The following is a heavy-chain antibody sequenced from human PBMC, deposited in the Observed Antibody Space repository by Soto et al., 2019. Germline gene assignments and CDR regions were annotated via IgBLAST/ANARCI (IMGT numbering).Heavy chain of an antibody. D-gene: IGHD3-22*01. CDR1: GYTLNELS. CDR2: FDPEDGKT. V-gene: IGHV1-24*01. J-gene: IGHJ4*02. Sequence: ASVKVSCKVSGYTLNELSMHWVRQAPGKGLEWMGGFDPEDGKTIYAQKFQGRVTMTEDTSTDTAYMELSSLRSEDTAVYYCAKSFSWSPILYDSSGYQTAFDYWGQGTLVTVSS. CDR3: AKSFSWSPILYDSSGYQTAFDY.